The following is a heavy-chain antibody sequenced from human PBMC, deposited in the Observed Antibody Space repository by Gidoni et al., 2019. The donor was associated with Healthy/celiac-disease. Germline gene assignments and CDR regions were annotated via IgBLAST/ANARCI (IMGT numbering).Heavy chain of an antibody. V-gene: IGHV3-7*01. D-gene: IGHD2-21*02. CDR2: IKQDGSEK. CDR3: ARDREHIVVVTATNFDY. CDR1: GFTFSRYW. Sequence: EVQLVESGGGLVQPGGSLRLSCAASGFTFSRYWMSWVRQAPGKGLEWVANIKQDGSEKYYVDSVKGRFTISRDNAKNSLYLQMNSLRAEDTAVYYCARDREHIVVVTATNFDYWGQGTLVTVSS. J-gene: IGHJ4*02.